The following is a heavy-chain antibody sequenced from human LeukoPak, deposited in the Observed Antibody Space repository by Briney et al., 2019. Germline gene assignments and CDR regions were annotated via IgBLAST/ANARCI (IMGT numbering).Heavy chain of an antibody. D-gene: IGHD1-26*01. V-gene: IGHV3-48*03. Sequence: GGSLRLSCAASGFTFSSYAMSWVRQAPGKGLEWVSYISSSGGTINYADSVKGRFTISRDNAKNSLYLQMNSLRAEDTAVYYCARDLVGATYFDYWGQGTLVTVSS. J-gene: IGHJ4*02. CDR2: ISSSGGTI. CDR3: ARDLVGATYFDY. CDR1: GFTFSSYA.